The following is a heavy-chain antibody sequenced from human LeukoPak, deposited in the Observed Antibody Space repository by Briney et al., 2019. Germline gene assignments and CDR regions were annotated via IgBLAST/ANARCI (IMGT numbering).Heavy chain of an antibody. CDR2: IYSDGST. J-gene: IGHJ4*02. CDR1: GFSVSNNY. CDR3: ARGGGGGNPFDY. D-gene: IGHD4-23*01. V-gene: IGHV3-53*01. Sequence: GGSLRLSCAVSGFSVSNNYMSWVRQAPGKGLAWVSVIYSDGSTYYPDSGKGLFTISIDNSKNTLYIQMNSLRAEDTAVYYCARGGGGGNPFDYWGQGTLVTVSS.